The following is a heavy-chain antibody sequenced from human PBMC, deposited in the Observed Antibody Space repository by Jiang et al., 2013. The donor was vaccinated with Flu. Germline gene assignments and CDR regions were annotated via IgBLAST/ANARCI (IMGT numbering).Heavy chain of an antibody. J-gene: IGHJ6*02. Sequence: LLKPSETLSLTCAVYGGSFSGYYWSWIRQPPGKGLEWIGEINHSGSTNYNPSLKSRVTISVDTSKNQFSLKLSSVTAADTAVYYCARVPRLVLKYYYGMDVWGQGTTVTVSS. V-gene: IGHV4-34*01. D-gene: IGHD3-9*01. CDR1: GGSFSGYY. CDR3: ARVPRLVLKYYYGMDV. CDR2: INHSGST.